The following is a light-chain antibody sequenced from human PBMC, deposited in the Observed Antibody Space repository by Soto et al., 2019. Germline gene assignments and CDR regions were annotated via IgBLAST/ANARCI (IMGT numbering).Light chain of an antibody. Sequence: EIVLTQSPATLSLSPGERATLSCRTSQSVSKYFAWYQQKPGRAPRLLIYDASSRATGIPARFIGSGSGTDFTLTISSLEPEDFAIYYCQQRSNWPITFGQGTRLAI. J-gene: IGKJ5*01. CDR2: DAS. V-gene: IGKV3-11*01. CDR3: QQRSNWPIT. CDR1: QSVSKY.